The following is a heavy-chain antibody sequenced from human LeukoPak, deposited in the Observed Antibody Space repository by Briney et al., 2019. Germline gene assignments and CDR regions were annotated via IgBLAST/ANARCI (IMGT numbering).Heavy chain of an antibody. CDR3: IRGLGSSAN. CDR2: IRGKAHGGTT. Sequence: GGSLRLSCAASGFIFGDYAMTWVRQAPGKGLEWVGFIRGKAHGGTTEYAASVKGRFTVSRDDSKSIAYLQMNSLKTEDTAVYYCIRGLGSSANWGQGTLVTVSS. CDR1: GFIFGDYA. J-gene: IGHJ4*02. D-gene: IGHD6-6*01. V-gene: IGHV3-49*04.